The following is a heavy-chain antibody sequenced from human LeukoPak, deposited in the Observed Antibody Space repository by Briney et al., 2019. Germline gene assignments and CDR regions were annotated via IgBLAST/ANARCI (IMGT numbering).Heavy chain of an antibody. D-gene: IGHD3-16*01. CDR3: AKPMGDWYFDL. Sequence: GGSLRLSCAASGVTFSSYAMTWVRQAPGQGLEWVSTSDGGGSTYYADSVKGRFTISRDNSKSTLFLQLNCLRAEDTALYYCAKPMGDWYFDLWGRGTLVTVSS. J-gene: IGHJ2*01. V-gene: IGHV3-23*01. CDR2: SDGGGST. CDR1: GVTFSSYA.